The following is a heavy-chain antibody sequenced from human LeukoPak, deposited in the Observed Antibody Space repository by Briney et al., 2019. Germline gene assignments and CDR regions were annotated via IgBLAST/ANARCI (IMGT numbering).Heavy chain of an antibody. Sequence: SETLSLTCTVSGGSISSYYWSWIRQPPGKGLEWIGYIYYSGSTNYNPSLKSRVTISVDTSKNQFSLKLSSVTAADTAVYYCARGLWYDYVTDIWGQGTMVTVSS. CDR1: GGSISSYY. D-gene: IGHD3-16*01. CDR2: IYYSGST. J-gene: IGHJ3*02. V-gene: IGHV4-59*01. CDR3: ARGLWYDYVTDI.